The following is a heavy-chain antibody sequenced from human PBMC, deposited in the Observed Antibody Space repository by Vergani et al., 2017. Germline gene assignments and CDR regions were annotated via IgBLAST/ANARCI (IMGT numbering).Heavy chain of an antibody. CDR1: GGSISSGGYS. J-gene: IGHJ4*02. Sequence: QLQLQESGSGLVKPSQTLSLTCAVSGGSISSGGYSWSWIRQPPGKGLEWIGYIYHSGSTYYNPSLKSRVTISVDTSKNQFSLKLSSVTAADTAVYYCARDGSSSWYPHDYWGQGTLVTVSS. V-gene: IGHV4-30-2*01. D-gene: IGHD6-13*01. CDR3: ARDGSSSWYPHDY. CDR2: IYHSGST.